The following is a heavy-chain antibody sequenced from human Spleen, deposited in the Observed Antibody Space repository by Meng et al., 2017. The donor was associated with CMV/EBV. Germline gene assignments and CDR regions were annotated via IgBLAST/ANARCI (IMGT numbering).Heavy chain of an antibody. CDR3: AKERGYCTNGVCYDYYYGMDV. CDR1: GFTFSMYA. CDR2: ISGSGGIT. Sequence: GESLKISCAASGFTFSMYALSWVRQAPGKGLEWVSVISGSGGITYHADSVKGRFTISRDNSKNTLYLQMNSLRAEDTAVYYCAKERGYCTNGVCYDYYYGMDVWGQGTTVTVSS. J-gene: IGHJ6*02. D-gene: IGHD2-8*01. V-gene: IGHV3-23*01.